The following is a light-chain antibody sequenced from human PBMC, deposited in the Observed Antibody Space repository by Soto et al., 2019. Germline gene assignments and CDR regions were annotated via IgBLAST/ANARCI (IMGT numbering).Light chain of an antibody. CDR1: SGDIGSYNR. Sequence: QSVLTQPASVSGSPGQSITISCTGTSGDIGSYNRVSWYQQHPGKAPKLIIYEVTDRPSGVSNRFSGSKSGNTASMTISGLQAEDEAEYYCRSDTNINTRPCVFGIGTKVTVL. J-gene: IGLJ1*01. CDR3: RSDTNINTRPCV. V-gene: IGLV2-14*01. CDR2: EVT.